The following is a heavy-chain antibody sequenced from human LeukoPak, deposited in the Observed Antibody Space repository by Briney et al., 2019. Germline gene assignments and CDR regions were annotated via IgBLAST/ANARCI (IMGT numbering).Heavy chain of an antibody. Sequence: SETLSLTCTVSGGSISSGDYYWSWIRQPPGKGLEWIGYIYYSGSTYYNPSLKSRVTISVDTSKNQFSLKLSSVTAADTAVYYCARDTVLLWFGEPQYAFDIWGQGTMVTVSS. CDR1: GGSISSGDYY. J-gene: IGHJ3*02. CDR2: IYYSGST. D-gene: IGHD3-10*01. V-gene: IGHV4-30-4*01. CDR3: ARDTVLLWFGEPQYAFDI.